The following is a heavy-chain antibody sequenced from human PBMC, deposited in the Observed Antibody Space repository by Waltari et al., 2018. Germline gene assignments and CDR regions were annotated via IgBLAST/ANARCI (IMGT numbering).Heavy chain of an antibody. Sequence: QVQLVQSGAEVKKPGASVKVSCKASGYTFTTSTMQWVRQAPGQRPEWMGWIIGGSGDTQYSKKFEGRITITRDTSASIAYLELSSLRSEDTAVDFCGREAREGRAPMAYFDYWGQGTLVTVSS. CDR1: GYTFTTST. D-gene: IGHD3-10*01. J-gene: IGHJ4*02. V-gene: IGHV1-3*01. CDR2: IIGGSGDT. CDR3: GREAREGRAPMAYFDY.